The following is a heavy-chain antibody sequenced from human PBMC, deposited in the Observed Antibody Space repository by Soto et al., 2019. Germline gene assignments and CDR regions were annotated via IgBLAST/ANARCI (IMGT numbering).Heavy chain of an antibody. CDR3: ASVHYYDSSGYYGPFDI. J-gene: IGHJ3*02. CDR2: IYSGGST. V-gene: IGHV3-53*01. CDR1: AFNVSSNY. D-gene: IGHD3-22*01. Sequence: GRSLRLSCAASAFNVSSNYMSRVRQAPGRGLEWGSVIYSGGSTYYADSVKCRFTISRDNSKITLYLQMNILAAEDTDVYYWASVHYYDSSGYYGPFDIWGQGTMVTVSS.